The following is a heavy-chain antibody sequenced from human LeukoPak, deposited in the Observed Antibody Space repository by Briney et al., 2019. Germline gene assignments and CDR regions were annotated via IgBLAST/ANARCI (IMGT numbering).Heavy chain of an antibody. CDR1: GFTFSNYD. CDR3: AKGGSSAWYYFDY. J-gene: IGHJ4*02. D-gene: IGHD6-19*01. CDR2: IRYDGSNK. Sequence: GGSLRLSCAASGFTFSNYDMHWVRQAPGKGLEWVAFIRYDGSNKYYADSVKGRFPISRDNSKNTLYLQMNSLRTEDTAVYYCAKGGSSAWYYFDYWGQGTLVTVSS. V-gene: IGHV3-30*02.